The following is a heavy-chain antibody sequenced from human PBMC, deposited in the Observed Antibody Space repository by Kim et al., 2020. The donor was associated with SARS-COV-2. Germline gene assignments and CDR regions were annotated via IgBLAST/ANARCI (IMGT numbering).Heavy chain of an antibody. D-gene: IGHD6-13*01. J-gene: IGHJ5*02. Sequence: ASVKVSCKASGYTFTSYGISWVRQAPGQGLEWMGWISAYNGNTNYAQKLQGRVTMTTDTSTSTAYMELRSLRSDDTAVYYCARVEGSAAAGNNWFDPWGQGTLVTVSS. V-gene: IGHV1-18*04. CDR3: ARVEGSAAAGNNWFDP. CDR1: GYTFTSYG. CDR2: ISAYNGNT.